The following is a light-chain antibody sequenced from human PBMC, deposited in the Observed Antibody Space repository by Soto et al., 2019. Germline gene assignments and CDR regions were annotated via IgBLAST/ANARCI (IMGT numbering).Light chain of an antibody. CDR3: QQYNNWPS. J-gene: IGKJ4*01. V-gene: IGKV3-15*01. Sequence: EIVMTQSPATLSVSPGERATLSCRASQSVSSNLAWYQQKPGRAPRLLIYGASTRATGIPARFGGSGSGTEFTLTISSLQSEDFAVYYCQQYNNWPSFGGGTKVEIK. CDR1: QSVSSN. CDR2: GAS.